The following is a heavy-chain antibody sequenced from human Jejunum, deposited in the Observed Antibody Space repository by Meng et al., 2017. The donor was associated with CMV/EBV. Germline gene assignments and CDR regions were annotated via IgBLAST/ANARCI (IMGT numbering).Heavy chain of an antibody. Sequence: KVSGDNFRSYVINWVRQAPGQGREWLGWIRGSNGDTDYGKRLQGRITMTQDTSTSTAYMELTSLRSDDTAVYYCARSGINDYGFFDYWGQGSLVTVSS. CDR3: ARSGINDYGFFDY. J-gene: IGHJ4*02. D-gene: IGHD4/OR15-4a*01. V-gene: IGHV1-18*01. CDR1: GDNFRSYV. CDR2: IRGSNGDT.